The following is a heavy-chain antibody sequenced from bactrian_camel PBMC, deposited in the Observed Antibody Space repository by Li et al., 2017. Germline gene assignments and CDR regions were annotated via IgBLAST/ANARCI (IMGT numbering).Heavy chain of an antibody. V-gene: IGHV3S63*01. CDR3: AEDDRLGAWAPCDL. Sequence: VQLVESGGGSVQAGGSLRLSCTASFSDFDEANMGWYRQAPGTKCDVVSTISRDSDEWYADSVKGRFAISRDNARHTVYLQMDTLKPEDTAVYYCAEDDRLGAWAPCDLRGHGTQVTVS. D-gene: IGHD1*01. CDR1: FSDFDEAN. J-gene: IGHJ4*01. CDR2: ISRDSDE.